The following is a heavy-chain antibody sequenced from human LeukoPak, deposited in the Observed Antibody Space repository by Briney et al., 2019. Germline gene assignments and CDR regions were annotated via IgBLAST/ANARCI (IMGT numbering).Heavy chain of an antibody. CDR2: IHYSGNT. Sequence: SETLCLTCTVSGGSISGYYWSWLRQAPGKGLEGSGYIHYSGNTNYNPSLKSRLTISVDTSNNQFSLKVTSVTAADTAVYYCARTTSNWFWKFDLWGRGTLVTVSS. CDR1: GGSISGYY. V-gene: IGHV4-59*08. D-gene: IGHD4-11*01. CDR3: ARTTSNWFWKFDL. J-gene: IGHJ2*01.